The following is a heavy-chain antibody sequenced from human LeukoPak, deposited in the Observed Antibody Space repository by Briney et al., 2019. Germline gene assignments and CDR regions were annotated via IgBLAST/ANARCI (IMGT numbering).Heavy chain of an antibody. D-gene: IGHD3-10*01. CDR1: GGFISSYY. CDR2: IYSSETT. V-gene: IGHV4-59*08. J-gene: IGHJ4*02. CDR3: ARAGDYYNGRWDY. Sequence: SGTLSLTCTVSGGFISSYYWTWIRQPPGKGLEWIGYIYSSETTNYNPSLKSRVTISTDTSKNQFSLRLISVTAADTAVYYCARAGDYYNGRWDYWGQGHLVTVSS.